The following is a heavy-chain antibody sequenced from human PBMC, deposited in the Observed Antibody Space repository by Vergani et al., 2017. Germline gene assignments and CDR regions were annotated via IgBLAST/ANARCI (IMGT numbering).Heavy chain of an antibody. J-gene: IGHJ1*01. CDR1: GFTSSYYG. V-gene: IGHV3-30*03. D-gene: IGHD1-1*01. CDR2: ISYDGTQK. Sequence: QVHLVESGGGVVQPGRSLRLSCVVSGFTSSYYGMYWVRQAPGKGLEWVAVISYDGTQKYYADSVKGRFTISRDNSKSTLYLPMNSLRTEDTAVYYCATKSCGTPGCQIGYFREWGQGTLVTVSS. CDR3: ATKSCGTPGCQIGYFRE.